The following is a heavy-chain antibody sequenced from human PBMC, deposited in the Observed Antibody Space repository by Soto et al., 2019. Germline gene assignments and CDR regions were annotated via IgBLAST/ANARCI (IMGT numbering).Heavy chain of an antibody. D-gene: IGHD6-6*01. J-gene: IGHJ6*03. CDR3: ARRARPDFYYMDV. Sequence: EVQLAESGGGLAQPGGSLRLSYAASGFTLSGCAMDWVRQAPGKGLEYVSGISSNGVGTYYANSVQGRFTISRDNSKNTVYLQMGSLRPEDMAVYYCARRARPDFYYMDVWGKGTTVTVSS. CDR1: GFTLSGCA. CDR2: ISSNGVGT. V-gene: IGHV3-64*01.